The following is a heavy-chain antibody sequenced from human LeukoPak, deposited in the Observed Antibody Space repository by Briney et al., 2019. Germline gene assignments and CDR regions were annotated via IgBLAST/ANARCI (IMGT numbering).Heavy chain of an antibody. CDR2: IYDSGST. Sequence: SETLSLTCTVSGGSISSSYYYWGWIRQPPGKGLEWIGSIYDSGSTYYNPSLKSRVTISVDTSKNQFSLQLNSVTPEDTAVYYCVRLVGGDIDYWGQGTLVTVSS. V-gene: IGHV4-39*01. CDR1: GGSISSSYYY. J-gene: IGHJ4*02. D-gene: IGHD5-12*01. CDR3: VRLVGGDIDY.